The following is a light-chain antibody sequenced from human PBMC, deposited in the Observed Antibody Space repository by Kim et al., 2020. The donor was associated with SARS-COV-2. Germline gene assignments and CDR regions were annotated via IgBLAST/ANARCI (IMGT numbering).Light chain of an antibody. V-gene: IGLV3-19*01. CDR3: NSRDSSGNQV. CDR2: AKD. Sequence: VALGQTVRITCQGDSLRNYVSSWYQQKSGQAPVLLIFAKDNRPSGIPYRFSGSSSGNTASLTITGAQAEDEADYYCNSRDSSGNQVFGGGTKLTVL. CDR1: SLRNYV. J-gene: IGLJ3*02.